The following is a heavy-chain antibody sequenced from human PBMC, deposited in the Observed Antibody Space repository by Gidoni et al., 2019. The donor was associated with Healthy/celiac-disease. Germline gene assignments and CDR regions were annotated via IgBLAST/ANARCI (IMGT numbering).Heavy chain of an antibody. Sequence: QLQLQASAPGLVKPPETLSLTCTASGGSISSSSYYWGWIRQPPGKGLEWIGSIYYSGSTYYNPSLKSRVTISVDTSKNQFSLKLSSVTAADTAVYYCARQTSLIVVVPAANWFDPWGQGTLVTVSS. V-gene: IGHV4-39*01. CDR3: ARQTSLIVVVPAANWFDP. CDR2: IYYSGST. J-gene: IGHJ5*02. CDR1: GGSISSSSYY. D-gene: IGHD2-2*01.